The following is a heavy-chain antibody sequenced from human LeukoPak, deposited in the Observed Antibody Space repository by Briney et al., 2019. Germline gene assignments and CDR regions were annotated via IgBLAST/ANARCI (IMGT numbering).Heavy chain of an antibody. CDR3: ARDFVEYDSSGYWSH. Sequence: ASVKVSCKASGGTLSSYAISWVRQAPGQGLEWMGGIIPIFGTANYAQKFQGRVTITADESTSTAYMELSSLRSEDTAVYYCARDFVEYDSSGYWSHWGQGTLVTVSS. J-gene: IGHJ4*02. D-gene: IGHD3-22*01. V-gene: IGHV1-69*13. CDR1: GGTLSSYA. CDR2: IIPIFGTA.